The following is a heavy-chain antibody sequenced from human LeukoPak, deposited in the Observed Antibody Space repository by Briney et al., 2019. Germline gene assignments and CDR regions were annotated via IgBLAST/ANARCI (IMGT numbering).Heavy chain of an antibody. CDR3: ARLQKGTLPRDFNWFDP. CDR1: GGSISSSNW. J-gene: IGHJ5*02. D-gene: IGHD2/OR15-2a*01. Sequence: PSETLSLTCAVSGGSISSSNWWSWVRQPPGKGLEWIGEIYHSGSTNYNPSLKSRATISVDKSKNQFSLKLSSVTAADTAVYYCARLQKGTLPRDFNWFDPWGQGTLVTVSS. CDR2: IYHSGST. V-gene: IGHV4-4*02.